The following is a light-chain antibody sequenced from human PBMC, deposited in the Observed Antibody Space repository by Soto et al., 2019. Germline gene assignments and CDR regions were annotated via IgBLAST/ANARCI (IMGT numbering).Light chain of an antibody. J-gene: IGLJ2*01. CDR2: EGS. CDR1: SSDVGAYNL. V-gene: IGLV2-23*01. Sequence: QSVLTQPASVSGSPEQSITISCTGTSSDVGAYNLVSWYQQHPGKAPRLIIYEGSKRTSGISHRFSGSKSDNTASLTISGLRDEDEAHYHCCSYAGSRTFVFGGGTKVTVL. CDR3: CSYAGSRTFV.